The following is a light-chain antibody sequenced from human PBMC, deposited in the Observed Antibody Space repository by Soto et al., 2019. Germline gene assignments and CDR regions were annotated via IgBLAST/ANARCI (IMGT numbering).Light chain of an antibody. V-gene: IGLV1-40*01. CDR3: QSYDTSLGGGVV. CDR2: GNA. J-gene: IGLJ2*01. CDR1: SSNIGAGYD. Sequence: QSVLTQPPSVSGAPGQRVTISCTGSSSNIGAGYDIHWYQQLPGTAPKLLIYGNANRPSGVPDRFSGSKSGTSASLAITGLQAEDEADYYCQSYDTSLGGGVVFGGGTKVTVL.